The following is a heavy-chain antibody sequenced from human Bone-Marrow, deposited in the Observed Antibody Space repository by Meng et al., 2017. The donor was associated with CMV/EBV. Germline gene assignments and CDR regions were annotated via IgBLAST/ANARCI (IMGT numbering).Heavy chain of an antibody. CDR3: SRDNHGPGLRFLEWLFDS. V-gene: IGHV3-7*01. Sequence: GESLKISCAASGFTFSSYEMNWVRQAPGKGLEWVANIKQDGSEKYYVDSVKGRFTISRDNAKNSLYLQMNSLRAEDTAMYYCSRDNHGPGLRFLEWLFDSWGQGTLVTVSS. D-gene: IGHD3-3*01. CDR2: IKQDGSEK. J-gene: IGHJ4*02. CDR1: GFTFSSYE.